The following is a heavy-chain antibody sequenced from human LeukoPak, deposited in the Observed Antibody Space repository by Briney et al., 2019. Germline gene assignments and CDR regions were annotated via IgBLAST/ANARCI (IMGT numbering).Heavy chain of an antibody. D-gene: IGHD3-16*02. J-gene: IGHJ4*02. CDR2: ISAYNGNT. CDR1: GYTFTSYG. V-gene: IGHV1-18*01. Sequence: ASVKVSCKASGYTFTSYGISWVRRAPGQGLEWMGWISAYNGNTNYAQKLQGRVTMTTDTSTSTAYMELRSLRSDDTAVYYCARSGAVVRDYVWGSYRYTYWGQGTLVTVSS. CDR3: ARSGAVVRDYVWGSYRYTY.